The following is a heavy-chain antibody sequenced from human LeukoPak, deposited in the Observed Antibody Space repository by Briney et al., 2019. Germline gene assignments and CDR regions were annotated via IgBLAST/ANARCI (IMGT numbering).Heavy chain of an antibody. V-gene: IGHV1-69*04. CDR3: ARDLRDIVVVVAASPYGMDV. CDR1: GGTFSSYA. CDR2: IVPILGIA. J-gene: IGHJ6*02. D-gene: IGHD2-15*01. Sequence: SVKVSCKASGGTFSSYAISWVRQAPGQGLEWKGRIVPILGIANYAQKFQGRVTITADKSTSTAYMELSSLRSEDTAVYYCARDLRDIVVVVAASPYGMDVWGQGTTVTVSS.